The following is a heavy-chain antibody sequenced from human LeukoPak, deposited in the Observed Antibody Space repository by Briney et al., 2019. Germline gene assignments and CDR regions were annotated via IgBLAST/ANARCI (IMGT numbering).Heavy chain of an antibody. CDR1: GDSISSYF. J-gene: IGHJ4*02. CDR2: VSYSGST. D-gene: IGHD3-10*01. CDR3: ARSITMVRGATTSYFDY. V-gene: IGHV4-59*01. Sequence: SETLSLTCTVSGDSISSYFWNWIRQPPGKGLEWIGYVSYSGSTNYNPSFKSRVTISVDTSKTQFSLKLSSVTAADTAVYYCARSITMVRGATTSYFDYWGQGTLVTVSS.